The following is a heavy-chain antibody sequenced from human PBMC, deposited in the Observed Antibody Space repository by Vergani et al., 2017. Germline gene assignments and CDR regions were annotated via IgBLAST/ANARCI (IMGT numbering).Heavy chain of an antibody. J-gene: IGHJ4*02. Sequence: VHLLESGGGLIQPGGSLRISCAASGFTFDNYAMTWVRQAPGQGLEWVGRLIPHLEITTLAQHLQGRVIITADKSTDTAYMELISLRPEDTAVYYCAREGNYYDSTGFGPGGSFDWGPGTLITVSS. CDR2: LIPHLEIT. CDR1: GFTFDNYA. V-gene: IGHV1-69*09. CDR3: AREGNYYDSTGFGPGGSFD. D-gene: IGHD3-22*01.